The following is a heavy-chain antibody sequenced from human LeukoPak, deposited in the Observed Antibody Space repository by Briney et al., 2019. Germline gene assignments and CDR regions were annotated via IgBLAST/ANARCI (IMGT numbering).Heavy chain of an antibody. J-gene: IGHJ4*02. CDR1: GVTFRDYS. V-gene: IGHV3-49*04. D-gene: IGHD2/OR15-2a*01. CDR2: IRSSWTT. CDR3: AWDDSTGDY. Sequence: GGSLRLSCTASGVTFRDYSMSWVRQAPGKGLDLVRFIRSSWTTYYATSVKGRFIISRDNSKSIVYLQMTSLKTEDTAVYYCAWDDSTGDYWGQGTTVTVSS.